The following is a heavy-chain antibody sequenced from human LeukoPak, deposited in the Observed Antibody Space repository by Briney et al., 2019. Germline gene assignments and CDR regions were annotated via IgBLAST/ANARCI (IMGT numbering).Heavy chain of an antibody. CDR3: AGEDRLTPRNNTGGNGY. V-gene: IGHV1-69*13. CDR1: GGTFSSYA. D-gene: IGHD4-23*01. J-gene: IGHJ4*02. CDR2: IIPIFGTA. Sequence: ASVKVSCKASGGTFSSYAISWVRQAPGQGLEWMGGIIPIFGTANYAQKFQGRVTITADESTSTAYMELSSLRSEDTAVYYCAGEDRLTPRNNTGGNGYWGQGTLVTVSS.